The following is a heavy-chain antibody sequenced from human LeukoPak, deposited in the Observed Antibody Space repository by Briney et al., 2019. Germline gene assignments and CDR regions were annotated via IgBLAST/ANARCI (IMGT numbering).Heavy chain of an antibody. J-gene: IGHJ4*02. V-gene: IGHV4-59*02. CDR2: VYYSGST. CDR1: GGSVSGYY. D-gene: IGHD2-15*01. Sequence: SETLSLTCVVSGGSVSGYYWGWLRQPPGRGLEWIGYVYYSGSTNYNPSFKSRITMSVDTSRNQFSLQLSSVTAADTAVYYCARIHRYCSGGACYVLDNWGQGTLVAVSS. CDR3: ARIHRYCSGGACYVLDN.